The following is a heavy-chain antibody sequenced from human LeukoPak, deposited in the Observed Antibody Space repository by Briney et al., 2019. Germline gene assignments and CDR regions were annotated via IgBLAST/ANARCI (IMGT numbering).Heavy chain of an antibody. D-gene: IGHD4-23*01. J-gene: IGHJ1*01. CDR2: ISYSGST. Sequence: SETLSLTCTVSGGSISSSTYYWGWIRQPPGKGLECIGTISYSGSTYYNPSLKRRVTISVDTSSNHFSLKLTSVTAADTAVYYCASYGGQEYFQHWGQGALVTVSS. CDR1: GGSISSSTYY. V-gene: IGHV4-39*02. CDR3: ASYGGQEYFQH.